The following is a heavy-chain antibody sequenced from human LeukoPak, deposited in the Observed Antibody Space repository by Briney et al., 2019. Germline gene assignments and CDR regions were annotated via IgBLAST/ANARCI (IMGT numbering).Heavy chain of an antibody. V-gene: IGHV3-30-3*01. CDR2: ISYGVANK. J-gene: IGHJ4*02. Sequence: GGSLRLSCAASGFTFSSYAMHWVRQAPGKGLEWVAVISYGVANKYYADSVKGRFTISRDNSNNTLYLQMNTLRPEDTAVYYCARRPAQYFDSWGQGTLVTVSS. CDR3: ARRPAQYFDS. CDR1: GFTFSSYA.